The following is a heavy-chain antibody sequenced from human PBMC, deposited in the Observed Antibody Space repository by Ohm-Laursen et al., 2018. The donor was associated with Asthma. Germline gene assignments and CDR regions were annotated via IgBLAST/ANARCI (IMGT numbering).Heavy chain of an antibody. CDR1: GFTFSSYA. V-gene: IGHV3-23*01. Sequence: SLRLSCTASGFTFSSYAMSWVRQAPGKGLEWVSAISGSGGSTYYADSVKGRFTISRDNSKSTLFLQMNSLRAEDTAVYYCVRGLTVTYAFDHWGQGTLLTVSS. J-gene: IGHJ4*02. CDR3: VRGLTVTYAFDH. D-gene: IGHD4-17*01. CDR2: ISGSGGST.